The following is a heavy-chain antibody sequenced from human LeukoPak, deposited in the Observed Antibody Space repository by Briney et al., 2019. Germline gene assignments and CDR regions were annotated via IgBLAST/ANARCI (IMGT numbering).Heavy chain of an antibody. CDR2: IYYTGST. V-gene: IGHV4-34*01. CDR1: GGWFRGYY. CDR3: TRGAGWLIDY. Sequence: SETLSLTCAEYGGWFRGYYWSWIRQYPGKGREGPGYIYYTGSTYYNPSLRSRVIISADTSKNQFSLKLNSLTTADTAVYYCTRGAGWLIDYWGQGILVTVSS. J-gene: IGHJ4*02. D-gene: IGHD3-16*01.